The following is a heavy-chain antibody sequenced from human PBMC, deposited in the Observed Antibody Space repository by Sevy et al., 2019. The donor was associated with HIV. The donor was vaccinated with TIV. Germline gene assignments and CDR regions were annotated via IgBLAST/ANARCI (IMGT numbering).Heavy chain of an antibody. Sequence: GGSLRLSCAASGFTFSSYWMHWVRQAPGKGLVWVSRINSDGSSTSYADSVKGRFTISRDNAKNTLYLQMNSLRAEDTAVYYCARSGAPPNYYYYYMDVWGKGTTVTVSS. CDR3: ARSGAPPNYYYYYMDV. J-gene: IGHJ6*03. CDR2: INSDGSST. CDR1: GFTFSSYW. D-gene: IGHD3-3*01. V-gene: IGHV3-74*01.